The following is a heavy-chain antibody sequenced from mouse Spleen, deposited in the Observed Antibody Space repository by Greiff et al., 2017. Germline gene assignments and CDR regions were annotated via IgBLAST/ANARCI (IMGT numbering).Heavy chain of an antibody. CDR3: ARDDGYYGY. CDR1: GYTFTSYW. Sequence: VKLQQPGAELIKPGASVKLSCKASGYTFTSYWMHWVKQRPGQGLEWIGMIHPNSGSTDYNEKFNTKATLTVDKSSNTAYMHLSSLTSEDSAVYYCARDDGYYGYWGQGTTLTVSS. J-gene: IGHJ2*01. CDR2: IHPNSGST. V-gene: IGHV1-64*01. D-gene: IGHD2-3*01.